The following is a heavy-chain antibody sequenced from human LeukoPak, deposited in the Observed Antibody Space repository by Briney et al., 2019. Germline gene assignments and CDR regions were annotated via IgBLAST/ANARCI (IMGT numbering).Heavy chain of an antibody. D-gene: IGHD3-22*01. V-gene: IGHV1-2*02. Sequence: GASVKVSCKASGYTFTGYYMHWVRQAPGQGLEWMGWINANSGGTIYAQKFQGRVTMTRDTSISTAYMELSRLRSDDTAVYYCARPAHDHYYDSSGYYDYWGQGTLVTVSS. CDR3: ARPAHDHYYDSSGYYDY. J-gene: IGHJ4*02. CDR1: GYTFTGYY. CDR2: INANSGGT.